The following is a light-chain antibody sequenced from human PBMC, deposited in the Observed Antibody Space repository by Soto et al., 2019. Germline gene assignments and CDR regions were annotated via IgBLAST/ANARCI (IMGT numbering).Light chain of an antibody. J-gene: IGKJ5*01. V-gene: IGKV3-11*01. CDR3: QQRSNWPL. Sequence: EIVLTQSPATLSLSPGERGTLSCRASQSVSSYLAWYQQKPGQAPRLLIYDASNRATGIPARFSGSGSGTDFTLTISSLEPEDFAVYYCQQRSNWPLFGQGTRLEIK. CDR2: DAS. CDR1: QSVSSY.